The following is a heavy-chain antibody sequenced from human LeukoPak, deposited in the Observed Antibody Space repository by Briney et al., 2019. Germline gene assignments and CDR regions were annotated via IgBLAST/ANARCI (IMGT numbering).Heavy chain of an antibody. Sequence: PGGSVRLSCAASGFTFSSYGMHWVRQAPGKGLEWVAVISDDGSNKYYADSVKGRFTISRDNSKNTLYLQMNSLRAEDTAVYYCARNYEDILTGIAHFGEFDYWGQGTLVTVSS. J-gene: IGHJ4*02. CDR3: ARNYEDILTGIAHFGEFDY. V-gene: IGHV3-30*03. CDR2: ISDDGSNK. D-gene: IGHD2-15*01. CDR1: GFTFSSYG.